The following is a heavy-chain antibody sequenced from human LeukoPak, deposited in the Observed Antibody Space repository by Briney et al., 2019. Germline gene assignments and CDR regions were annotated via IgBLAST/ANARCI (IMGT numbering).Heavy chain of an antibody. V-gene: IGHV3-21*01. CDR1: GFTFSSYS. Sequence: GGSLRLSCAASGFTFSSYSMNWVRQAPGKGLEWVSSISSSSSYIYYADSVKGRFTISRDNAKNSLYLQMNSLRAEDTAVYYCARDRVATADRSNAFDIWGQGTMVTVSS. J-gene: IGHJ3*02. D-gene: IGHD5-18*01. CDR2: ISSSSSYI. CDR3: ARDRVATADRSNAFDI.